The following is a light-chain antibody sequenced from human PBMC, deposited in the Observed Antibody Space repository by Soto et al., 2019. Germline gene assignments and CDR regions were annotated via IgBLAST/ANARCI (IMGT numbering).Light chain of an antibody. CDR3: QSYDSSLSGGVV. J-gene: IGLJ2*01. V-gene: IGLV1-40*01. Sequence: QTVVTQPPSVSGAPGQRVTISCTGSSSNIGAGYDVHWYQQPPGTAPKLLIYGNSNRPSGVPDRFSGSKSGTSASLAITGLQAEDEADYYCQSYDSSLSGGVVFGGGTKLTVL. CDR2: GNS. CDR1: SSNIGAGYD.